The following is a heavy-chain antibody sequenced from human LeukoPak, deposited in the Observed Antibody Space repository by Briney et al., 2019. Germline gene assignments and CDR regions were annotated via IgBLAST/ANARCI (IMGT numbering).Heavy chain of an antibody. Sequence: GGSLRLSCAASGFTFSSHAMSWVRQAPGKGLEWVSAISGSGGSTYYADSVKGRFTISRDNSKNTLYLQMNSLRAEDTAVYYCAKKSTYYYDSTLDYWGQGTLVTVSS. CDR3: AKKSTYYYDSTLDY. CDR2: ISGSGGST. V-gene: IGHV3-23*01. J-gene: IGHJ4*02. D-gene: IGHD3-22*01. CDR1: GFTFSSHA.